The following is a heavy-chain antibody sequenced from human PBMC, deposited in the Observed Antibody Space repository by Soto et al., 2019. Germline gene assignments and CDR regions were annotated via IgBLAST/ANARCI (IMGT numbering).Heavy chain of an antibody. J-gene: IGHJ6*02. CDR2: ISTTSTFT. V-gene: IGHV3-21*03. Sequence: PEGSLVLSCAASGFPAGIDPRNWVGPAPGKGLEWVSSISTTSTFTDYAASLKGRVTVSRDNSRNALFLQLNSLRDEDTAVYFWARGAVSRQHFYYGFDGWGQGTTVTVSS. D-gene: IGHD4-17*01. CDR1: GFPAGIDP. CDR3: ARGAVSRQHFYYGFDG.